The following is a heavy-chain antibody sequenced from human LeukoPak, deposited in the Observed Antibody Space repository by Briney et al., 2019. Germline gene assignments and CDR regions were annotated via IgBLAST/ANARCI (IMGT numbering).Heavy chain of an antibody. CDR3: ARLRYCSSTSCS. J-gene: IGHJ4*02. V-gene: IGHV4-34*01. CDR2: INHSGST. Sequence: NPSETLSLTCAVYGGSFSGYYWSWIRQPPGKGLEWIGEINHSGSTNYNPSLKSRVTISVDTSKNQFSLKLSSVTAADTAVCYCARLRYCSSTSCSWGQGTLVTVSS. D-gene: IGHD2-2*01. CDR1: GGSFSGYY.